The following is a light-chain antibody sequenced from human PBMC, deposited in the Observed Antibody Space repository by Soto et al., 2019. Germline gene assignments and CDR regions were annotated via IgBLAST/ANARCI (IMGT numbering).Light chain of an antibody. J-gene: IGKJ1*01. CDR1: QYINTR. CDR2: QTS. Sequence: EIVLTQSPATLSSFPGDRVTLSCRASQYINTRLAWYQHRPGQAPRLLINQTSIRAAGIPARFSASGTGTDFTLTISDVQPEDFAVYYCHQRQSWPRTFGQGTKVDIK. CDR3: HQRQSWPRT. V-gene: IGKV3-11*01.